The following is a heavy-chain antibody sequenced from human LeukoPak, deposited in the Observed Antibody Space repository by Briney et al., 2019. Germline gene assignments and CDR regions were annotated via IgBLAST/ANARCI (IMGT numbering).Heavy chain of an antibody. CDR1: GGSFSGYH. J-gene: IGHJ3*02. Sequence: SETLSLTCAVSGGSFSGYHCSWIRQTPGKGLKWIGEVSQSGGASYNPSLKSRVTISVETSKNHFSLKLSSVTAADTAMYYCAGSYGGNAVGPFDIWGQGTMVTVSS. V-gene: IGHV4-34*01. CDR2: VSQSGGA. D-gene: IGHD4-23*01. CDR3: AGSYGGNAVGPFDI.